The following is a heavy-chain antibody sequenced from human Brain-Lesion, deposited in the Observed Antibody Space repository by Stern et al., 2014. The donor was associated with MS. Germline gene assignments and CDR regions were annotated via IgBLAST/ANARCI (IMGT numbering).Heavy chain of an antibody. CDR1: GFTFNSYS. CDR3: ARVDCSGTNCFYYYYGMDV. V-gene: IGHV3-21*02. CDR2: ISVGTDYI. Sequence: EVQLVESGGGLVKPGGSLRLSCEASGFTFNSYSMNWVRQAPGKGLEWVSYISVGTDYIYYADSVKGRFPISRDNTKNSLFLHMNTLRAEDTGVYYGARVDCSGTNCFYYYYGMDVWGQGTTVTVSS. J-gene: IGHJ6*02. D-gene: IGHD2-2*01.